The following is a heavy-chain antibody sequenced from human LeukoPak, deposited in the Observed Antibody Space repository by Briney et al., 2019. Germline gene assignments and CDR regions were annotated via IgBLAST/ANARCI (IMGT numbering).Heavy chain of an antibody. CDR1: GGSISSYY. CDR2: IYYSGST. V-gene: IGHV4-59*01. Sequence: SETLSLTCTVSGGSISSYYWSWIRQPPGKGLEWIGYIYYSGSTNYNPSLKSRVTVSVDTSKNQFSLKLSSVTAADTAVYYCARDVVEYSSSSNYYYYYMDVWGKGTTVTVSS. J-gene: IGHJ6*03. D-gene: IGHD6-6*01. CDR3: ARDVVEYSSSSNYYYYYMDV.